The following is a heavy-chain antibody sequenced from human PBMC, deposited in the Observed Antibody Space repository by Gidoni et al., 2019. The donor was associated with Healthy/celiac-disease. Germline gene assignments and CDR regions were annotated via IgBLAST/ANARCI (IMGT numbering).Heavy chain of an antibody. D-gene: IGHD2-2*01. CDR2: IKSKTDGGTT. Sequence: EVQLVESGGGLVKPGGSLRLSCSASGFTFSNAWMSWVRQAPGKGLEWVCRIKSKTDGGTTVYASPVKGRFTISRDDSKNTLYLQMNILKTEDTAVYYCTTLGYCSSTSCYRRDCYWGQGTLVTVSS. J-gene: IGHJ4*02. CDR1: GFTFSNAW. V-gene: IGHV3-15*01. CDR3: TTLGYCSSTSCYRRDCY.